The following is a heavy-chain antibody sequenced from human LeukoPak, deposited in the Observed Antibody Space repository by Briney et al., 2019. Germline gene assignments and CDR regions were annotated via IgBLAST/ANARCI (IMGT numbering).Heavy chain of an antibody. Sequence: PSETLSLTCTVSGGSISSSSYYWGWMRQPPGKGLEWIGSIYYSGSTYYNPSLKSRVTISVDTSKNQFSLKLSSVTAADTAVYYCASPGYSSSWYKAPFDYWGQGTLVTVSS. CDR3: ASPGYSSSWYKAPFDY. J-gene: IGHJ4*02. V-gene: IGHV4-39*01. CDR1: GGSISSSSYY. D-gene: IGHD6-13*01. CDR2: IYYSGST.